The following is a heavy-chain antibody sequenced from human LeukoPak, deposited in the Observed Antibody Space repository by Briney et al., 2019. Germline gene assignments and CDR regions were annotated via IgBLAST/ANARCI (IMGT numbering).Heavy chain of an antibody. J-gene: IGHJ4*02. CDR2: ISSSGGTT. Sequence: GGFLRLSCAASGFTFSSYAMTWVRQAPGKGLEWVSTISSSGGTTYYADSVKGRFTISRDNSKNTLYLQMNSLRAEDTALYYCAKSPRGSRIDYWGQGTLVTVSS. CDR1: GFTFSSYA. CDR3: AKSPRGSRIDY. V-gene: IGHV3-23*01. D-gene: IGHD3-10*01.